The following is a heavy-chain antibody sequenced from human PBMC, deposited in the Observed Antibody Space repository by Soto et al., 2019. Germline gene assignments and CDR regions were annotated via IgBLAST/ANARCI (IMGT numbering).Heavy chain of an antibody. V-gene: IGHV4-30-2*01. CDR1: GGSIRSGGYS. J-gene: IGHJ4*02. CDR2: IYYSGTT. CDR3: ARGSNRDGYYEGFEY. D-gene: IGHD3-22*01. Sequence: QLQLQESGSGLVRPSQTLSLTCAVSGGSIRSGGYSWSWIRQPPGKGLEWIGHIYYSGTTNYSPSLKSRVTISPDSSKNEFSLNLPSVTAADTAVYYCARGSNRDGYYEGFEYWGQGTLATVSS.